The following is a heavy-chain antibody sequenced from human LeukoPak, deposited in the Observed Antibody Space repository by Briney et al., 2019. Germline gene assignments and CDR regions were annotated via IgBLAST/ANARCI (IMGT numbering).Heavy chain of an antibody. CDR2: ISSSSSYI. CDR1: GFTFSSYS. J-gene: IGHJ6*03. D-gene: IGHD3-10*01. CDR3: ARDTPMVQNYYYYMDV. Sequence: PGGSLRLSCAASGFTFSSYSMNWVRQAPGKGLEWVSSISSSSSYIYYADSVKGRFTISRDNAKNSLYLQMNSLRAEDTAVYYCARDTPMVQNYYYYMDVWGKGTTVTVSS. V-gene: IGHV3-21*01.